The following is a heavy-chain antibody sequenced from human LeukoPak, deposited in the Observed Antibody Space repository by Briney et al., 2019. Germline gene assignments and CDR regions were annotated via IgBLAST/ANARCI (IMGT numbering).Heavy chain of an antibody. CDR2: INHNGNVN. V-gene: IGHV3-7*03. Sequence: GGSLRLSCAASGFTFSSYWMNWARQAPGKGLEWVASINHNGNVNYYVDSVKGRFTISRDNSKNTLYLQMNSLRAEDTAVYYCAKDLLTTVTTGYWGQGTLVTVSS. D-gene: IGHD4-17*01. CDR3: AKDLLTTVTTGY. CDR1: GFTFSSYW. J-gene: IGHJ4*02.